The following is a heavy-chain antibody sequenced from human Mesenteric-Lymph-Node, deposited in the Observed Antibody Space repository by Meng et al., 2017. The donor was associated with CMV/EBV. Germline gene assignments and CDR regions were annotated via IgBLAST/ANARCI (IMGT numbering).Heavy chain of an antibody. D-gene: IGHD4-11*01. CDR3: ARIDYSSYVVDF. V-gene: IGHV4-31*02. Sequence: TGSGGSITSGGFYWAWIRQEPGKGLEWIGYKYYSGNTYYNPSLKRRLTISLDTSKNLLSLSLRSVTAADTAVYYCARIDYSSYVVDFWGQGTLVTVSS. CDR2: KYYSGNT. CDR1: GGSITSGGFY. J-gene: IGHJ4*02.